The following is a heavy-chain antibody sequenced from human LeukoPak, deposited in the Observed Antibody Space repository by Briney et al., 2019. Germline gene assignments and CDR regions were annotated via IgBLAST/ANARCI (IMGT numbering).Heavy chain of an antibody. Sequence: GGSLRLSCAASGFTFSSYNMHWVRQAPGKGLAWVAFVPYDGGNKYYADSVKGRFTISRDNSKNTVYLQMNSLRAEDTAIYYCAKDRGVYRAFDIWGQGTMVTVSS. CDR2: VPYDGGNK. CDR3: AKDRGVYRAFDI. V-gene: IGHV3-30*02. J-gene: IGHJ3*02. D-gene: IGHD3-10*01. CDR1: GFTFSSYN.